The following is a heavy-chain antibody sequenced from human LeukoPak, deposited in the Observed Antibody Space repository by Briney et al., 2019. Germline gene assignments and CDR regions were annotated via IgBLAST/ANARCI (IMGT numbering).Heavy chain of an antibody. V-gene: IGHV1-18*01. CDR2: ISAYNGNT. J-gene: IGHJ4*02. CDR1: GYTFTSYG. D-gene: IGHD5-18*01. Sequence: GASVKVSCKASGYTFTSYGISWVRQAPGQGLEWMGWISAYNGNTNYAQKLQGRVTMTTDTSTSTAYMELRSLRSDDTAVYYCARANTAMVLAVSYFDYWGQGTLVTVSS. CDR3: ARANTAMVLAVSYFDY.